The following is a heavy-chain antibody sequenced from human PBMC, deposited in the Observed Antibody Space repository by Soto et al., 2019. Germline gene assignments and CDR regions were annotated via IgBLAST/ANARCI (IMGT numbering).Heavy chain of an antibody. CDR3: AKVPAPYRYYFDY. J-gene: IGHJ4*02. Sequence: GGSLRLSCATSGFTFSTYVMAWVRQAPGKGLEWVSMISDSGDTTYYADSVNGWFTISRDNSKNTVFLQMTSLAAEDTGIYFCAKVPAPYRYYFDYWGQGTLVTVSS. CDR1: GFTFSTYV. CDR2: ISDSGDTT. D-gene: IGHD3-16*02. V-gene: IGHV3-23*01.